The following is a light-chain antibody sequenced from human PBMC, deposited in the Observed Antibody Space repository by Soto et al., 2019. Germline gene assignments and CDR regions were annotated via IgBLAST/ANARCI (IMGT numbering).Light chain of an antibody. CDR3: QQYHNWPPIT. CDR2: GAS. Sequence: EKVMTQSPVTMSVSPGERAALSCRASQFVSSNLAWYQQKPGQAPRLLIYGASTRATGIPARFSGSASGTEFTLTISNLQSEDFAVYLCQQYHNWPPITFGQGTRLE. V-gene: IGKV3D-15*01. CDR1: QFVSSN. J-gene: IGKJ5*01.